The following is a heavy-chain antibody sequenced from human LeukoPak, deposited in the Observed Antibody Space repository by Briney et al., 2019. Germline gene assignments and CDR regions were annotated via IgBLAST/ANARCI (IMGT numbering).Heavy chain of an antibody. D-gene: IGHD5-18*01. CDR2: ISSRSNNI. CDR1: GFILSDFS. CDR3: ARDDGPAGYGDAFDI. J-gene: IGHJ3*02. Sequence: GGSLRLSCAASGFILSDFSMTWVRQAPGKGLEWVSSISSRSNNIYYADSVKGRFTISRDNAKNSLYLQMNSLRAEDTAVYYCARDDGPAGYGDAFDIWGQGTMVTVSS. V-gene: IGHV3-21*01.